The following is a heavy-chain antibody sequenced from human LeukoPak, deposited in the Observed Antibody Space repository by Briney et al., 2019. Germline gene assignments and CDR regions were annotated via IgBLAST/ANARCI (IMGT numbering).Heavy chain of an antibody. J-gene: IGHJ4*02. D-gene: IGHD2-2*01. Sequence: GGSLRLSCAASGFTFSRYGMHWVRQAPGKGLEWVTLISNDGSNKYYADSVKGRFTISRDNSRNTLFLQMDSLRAEDTAVYCCAKEARYSSTTRYHTFDYWGQGTLVTFSS. CDR1: GFTFSRYG. CDR2: ISNDGSNK. V-gene: IGHV3-30*18. CDR3: AKEARYSSTTRYHTFDY.